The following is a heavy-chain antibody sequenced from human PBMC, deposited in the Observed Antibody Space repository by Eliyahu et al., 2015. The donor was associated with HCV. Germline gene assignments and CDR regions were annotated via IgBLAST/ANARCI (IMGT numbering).Heavy chain of an antibody. CDR3: ARDPAFHAFDI. Sequence: EVQLVESGGGLVQPGGSLRLSCAASGFTFTNSWMAWVRQAPGKGLEWVAHLKPDGSGQYYMDSVKGRFTISRDNSKNSLNLHMNSLRVEDTATYYCARDPAFHAFDIWGQGTMVTVSS. V-gene: IGHV3-7*01. J-gene: IGHJ3*02. CDR1: GFTFTNSW. CDR2: LKPDGSGQ.